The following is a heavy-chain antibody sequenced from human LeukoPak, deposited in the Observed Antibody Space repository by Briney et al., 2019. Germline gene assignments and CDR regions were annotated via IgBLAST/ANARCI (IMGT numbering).Heavy chain of an antibody. CDR1: GGSISSSSYY. V-gene: IGHV4-39*07. CDR2: IYYSGST. CDR3: ARDWEGAFDI. D-gene: IGHD1-26*01. J-gene: IGHJ3*02. Sequence: SETLSLTCTVSGGSISSSSYYWGWIRQPPGKGLEWIGSIYYSGSTYYNPSLKSRVTISVDTSKNQFSLKLSSVTAADTAVYYCARDWEGAFDIWGQGTMVTVSS.